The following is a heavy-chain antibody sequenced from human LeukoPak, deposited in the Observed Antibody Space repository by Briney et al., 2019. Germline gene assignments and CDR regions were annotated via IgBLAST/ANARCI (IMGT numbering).Heavy chain of an antibody. CDR2: ISAYNGNT. V-gene: IGHV1-18*01. CDR1: GGTFSSYA. Sequence: ASVKVSCKASGGTFSSYAISWVRQAPGQGLEWMGWISAYNGNTNYAQKLQGRVTMTTDTSTGTAYMELRSLRSDDTAVYYCARARIAAAGTDNWFDPWGQGTLVTVSS. J-gene: IGHJ5*02. D-gene: IGHD6-13*01. CDR3: ARARIAAAGTDNWFDP.